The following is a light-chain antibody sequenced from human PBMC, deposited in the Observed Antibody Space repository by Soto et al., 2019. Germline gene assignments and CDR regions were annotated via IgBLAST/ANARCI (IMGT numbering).Light chain of an antibody. CDR2: GAS. CDR1: QSVSSNY. CDR3: QQYGSSPFT. Sequence: EIVLNQSPDTLSLSPGERATLSCRASQSVSSNYVAWYQQKPGQAPRLLTHGASSRAAGVPDRFSGRGSGTDFTLIISRLAPEDFAVYICQQYGSSPFTFGQGTKLEIK. J-gene: IGKJ2*01. V-gene: IGKV3-20*01.